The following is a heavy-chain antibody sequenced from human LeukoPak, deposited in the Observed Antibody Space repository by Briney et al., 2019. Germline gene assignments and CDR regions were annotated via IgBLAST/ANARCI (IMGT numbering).Heavy chain of an antibody. V-gene: IGHV4-61*08. CDR1: GASVGSAGYY. D-gene: IGHD1-26*01. Sequence: PSETLSLTCTVSGASVGSAGYYWSWIRQPPGGGLEWIGYIYYISNTNYNPSLKRRVTMSVDPSKNQFSLKLNSVTAADTAVYYCARTQSQSGSYRYYFGYWGQGTLVTVSS. J-gene: IGHJ4*02. CDR3: ARTQSQSGSYRYYFGY. CDR2: IYYISNT.